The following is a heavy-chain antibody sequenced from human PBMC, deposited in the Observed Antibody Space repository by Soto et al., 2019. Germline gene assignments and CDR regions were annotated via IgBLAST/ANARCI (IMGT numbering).Heavy chain of an antibody. Sequence: PEGSLRLSCAASGFTFSSYAMHWVRQAPGKGLEWVAVVWYDGSNQYYADSVKGRFTIFRDNSKNTLFLQMNSLRVEDTAVYYCAGGYSYSPGFYYDYWGQGSLVTVSS. D-gene: IGHD5-18*01. CDR2: VWYDGSNQ. J-gene: IGHJ4*02. CDR1: GFTFSSYA. CDR3: AGGYSYSPGFYYDY. V-gene: IGHV3-33*01.